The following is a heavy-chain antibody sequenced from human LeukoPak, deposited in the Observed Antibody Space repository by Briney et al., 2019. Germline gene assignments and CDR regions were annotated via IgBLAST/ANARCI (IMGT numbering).Heavy chain of an antibody. J-gene: IGHJ4*02. CDR3: ARDGDYVWGSYRRKGGFDY. D-gene: IGHD3-16*02. V-gene: IGHV1-2*02. Sequence: ASVKVSCKASGYTLTGYYMHWVRQAPGQGLEWMGWINPNSGGTNYAQKFQGRVTMTRDTSISTAYMELSRLRSDDTAVYYCARDGDYVWGSYRRKGGFDYWGQGTLVTVSS. CDR2: INPNSGGT. CDR1: GYTLTGYY.